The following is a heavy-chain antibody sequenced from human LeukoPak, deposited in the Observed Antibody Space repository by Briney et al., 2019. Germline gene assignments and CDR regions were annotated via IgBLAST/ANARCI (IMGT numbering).Heavy chain of an antibody. Sequence: GASAKVSCKASGYTFTGYYMHWVRQAPGQGLEWMGWINPNSGGTNYAQKFQGRVTMTRDTSISTAYMELSRLRSDDTAVYYCARDVAAAGPYYFDYWGQGTLVTVSP. CDR3: ARDVAAAGPYYFDY. V-gene: IGHV1-2*02. J-gene: IGHJ4*02. D-gene: IGHD6-13*01. CDR2: INPNSGGT. CDR1: GYTFTGYY.